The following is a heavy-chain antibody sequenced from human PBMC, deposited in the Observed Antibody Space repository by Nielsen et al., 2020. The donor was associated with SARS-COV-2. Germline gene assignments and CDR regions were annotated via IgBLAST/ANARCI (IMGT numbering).Heavy chain of an antibody. J-gene: IGHJ6*02. CDR2: IYYSGST. Sequence: SETLSLTCTVSGGSVSSGSYYWSWIRQPPGKGLEWIGYIYYSGSTNYNPSLKSRVTISVDTSKNQFSLKLSSVTAADTAVYYCARGLSGSYYIDYYGMDVWGQGTTVTVSS. CDR3: ARGLSGSYYIDYYGMDV. D-gene: IGHD1-26*01. V-gene: IGHV4-61*01. CDR1: GGSVSSGSYY.